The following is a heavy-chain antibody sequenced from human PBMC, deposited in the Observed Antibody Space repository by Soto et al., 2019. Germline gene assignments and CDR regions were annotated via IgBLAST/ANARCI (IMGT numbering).Heavy chain of an antibody. CDR1: GFTFSNAW. V-gene: IGHV3-15*07. CDR3: STAWNYDSSGYLRHSFDY. Sequence: EVQLVESGGGLVKPGGSLRLSCAASGFTFSNAWMNWVRQAPGKGLEWVGRIKRKTDGGTTDYAAPMKGRFTISRDDSKNTLYLEMNSLKTEDTAVYYCSTAWNYDSSGYLRHSFDYWGQGTLVTVSS. CDR2: IKRKTDGGTT. J-gene: IGHJ4*02. D-gene: IGHD3-22*01.